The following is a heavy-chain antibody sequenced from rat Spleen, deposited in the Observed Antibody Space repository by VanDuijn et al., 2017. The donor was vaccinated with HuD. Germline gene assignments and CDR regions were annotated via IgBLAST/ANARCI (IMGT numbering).Heavy chain of an antibody. J-gene: IGHJ2*01. V-gene: IGHV3-3*01. Sequence: EVQLQESGPGLVKPSQSLSLTCSVTGYSITSSYRWNWIRKFPGNKLEWMGSMINPGTTNYNPSLKSRISITRDTSKNQFFLQVNSVTTEDTATYYCASLYSSYSLYYFDYWGQGVMVTVSS. CDR2: MINPGTT. D-gene: IGHD1-2*01. CDR3: ASLYSSYSLYYFDY. CDR1: GYSITSSYR.